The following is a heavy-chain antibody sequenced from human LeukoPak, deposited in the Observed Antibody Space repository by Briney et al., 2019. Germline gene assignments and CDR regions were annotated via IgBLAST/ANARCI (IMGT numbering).Heavy chain of an antibody. CDR2: ISSSSSYI. CDR3: ARGNRVVVVPVAVFYYSDGMDV. D-gene: IGHD2-2*01. J-gene: IGHJ6*02. V-gene: IGHV3-21*01. Sequence: GGSLRLSCAASGFTFSSYSMNWVRQAPGKGLEWVSSISSSSSYIYYADSVKGRFTISRDNAKNSLYLQMNSLRAEDTAVYYCARGNRVVVVPVAVFYYSDGMDVWGQGPTVTVPS. CDR1: GFTFSSYS.